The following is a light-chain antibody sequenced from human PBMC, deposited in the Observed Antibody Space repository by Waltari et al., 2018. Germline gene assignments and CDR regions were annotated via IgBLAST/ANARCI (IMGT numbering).Light chain of an antibody. V-gene: IGLV2-14*01. J-gene: IGLJ3*02. CDR3: SSYTTSSTRV. CDR2: EVS. CDR1: SSAVGGYNH. Sequence: QSALTQPASVSGSPGQSITISCTGTSSAVGGYNHFSWYHQHPGKAPQLMIFEVSNRPSGVSTRFSGAKSGNTASLSISGLQAEDEADYYCSSYTTSSTRVFGGGTKLTVL.